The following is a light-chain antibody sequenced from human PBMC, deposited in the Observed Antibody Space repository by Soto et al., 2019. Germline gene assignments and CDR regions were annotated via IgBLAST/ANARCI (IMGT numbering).Light chain of an antibody. CDR3: QHLGDSTPAVT. CDR2: GAY. V-gene: IGKV3-20*01. Sequence: ESILTQSPGTLSLSPGERVTLSCRASQSVSSRNLAWYQHKPGQAPRLIIYGAYIRATGIPDRFSASGSGADVNLTIRRLEPEDFAVYYCQHLGDSTPAVTFGQGTKLEI. J-gene: IGKJ2*01. CDR1: QSVSSRN.